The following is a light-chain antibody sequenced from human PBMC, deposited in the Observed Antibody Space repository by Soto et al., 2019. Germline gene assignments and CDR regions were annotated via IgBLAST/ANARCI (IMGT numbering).Light chain of an antibody. Sequence: QSVLTQPPSVSAAPGQKVTISCSGSSSNIENYYVSWYQQLPGTAPKLLIYDNNKRPSGIPDRFSGSKSGTSATLDITGLQTGDEADYYCSSYTSSSTVVFGGGTKVTVL. J-gene: IGLJ2*01. V-gene: IGLV1-51*01. CDR2: DNN. CDR1: SSNIENYY. CDR3: SSYTSSSTVV.